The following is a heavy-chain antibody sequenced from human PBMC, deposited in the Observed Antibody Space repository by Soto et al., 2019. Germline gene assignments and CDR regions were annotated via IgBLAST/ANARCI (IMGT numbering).Heavy chain of an antibody. J-gene: IGHJ4*02. D-gene: IGHD3-9*01. V-gene: IGHV3-15*07. CDR3: NTVSGYFDWSPIDY. CDR1: GFTFSNAW. Sequence: GGSLRLSCAASGFTFSNAWMNWVRQASGKGLEWVGRIKSKTDGGTTDYAAPVKGRFTISRDDSKNTLYLQMNSLKTEDTAVYYCNTVSGYFDWSPIDYWGQGTLVTVSS. CDR2: IKSKTDGGTT.